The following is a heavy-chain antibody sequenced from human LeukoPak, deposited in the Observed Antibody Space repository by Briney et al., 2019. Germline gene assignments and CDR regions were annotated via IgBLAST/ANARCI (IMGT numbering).Heavy chain of an antibody. D-gene: IGHD3-10*01. J-gene: IGHJ4*02. CDR1: GGSFSGYY. CDR2: INHSGST. Sequence: SETLSLTCAVYGGSFSGYYWSWIRRPPGKGLEWIGEINHSGSTNYNPSLKSRVTISVDTSKNQFSLKLSSVTAADTAVYYCARGRFYGSGSYYIIGDFDYWGQGTLVTVSS. CDR3: ARGRFYGSGSYYIIGDFDY. V-gene: IGHV4-34*01.